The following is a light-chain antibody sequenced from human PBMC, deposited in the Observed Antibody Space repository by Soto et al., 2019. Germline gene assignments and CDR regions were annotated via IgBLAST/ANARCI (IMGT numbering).Light chain of an antibody. J-gene: IGKJ5*01. CDR3: MQATQMPLT. V-gene: IGKV2-24*01. Sequence: EIVMTQTPLSSPVTQGQPASISCRSSQSLEHSDGNTYLSWLQQRPGQPPRLLIYQISNRLSGVPDRFSGSGAGTDFTLKISRVEVEDDGIYFCMQATQMPLTFGQGTRLEIK. CDR1: QSLEHSDGNTY. CDR2: QIS.